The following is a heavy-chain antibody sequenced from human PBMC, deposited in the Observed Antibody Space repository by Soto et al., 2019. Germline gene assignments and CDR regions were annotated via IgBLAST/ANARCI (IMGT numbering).Heavy chain of an antibody. V-gene: IGHV5-51*01. D-gene: IGHD3-10*01. CDR2: IYPGDSDT. CDR1: GYNFIIFW. J-gene: IGHJ4*02. Sequence: PGASLKISCETSGYNFIIFWIAWVRQMPGKGLEWMGLIYPGDSDTTYSPAFQGQVAISVDRSTKTGYLQWRSLKASHTAMYYCARQGYYGSGTYYSDSWGQGNLVTVSS. CDR3: ARQGYYGSGTYYSDS.